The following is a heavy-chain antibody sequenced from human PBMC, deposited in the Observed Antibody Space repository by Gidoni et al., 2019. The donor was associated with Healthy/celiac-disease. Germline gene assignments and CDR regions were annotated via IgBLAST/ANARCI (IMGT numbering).Heavy chain of an antibody. D-gene: IGHD6-13*01. CDR3: AKDSDRSSYLGWFDP. J-gene: IGHJ5*02. CDR2: ISGSGGST. Sequence: EVQLLESGGGLVQPGGSLRLSCAASGFTFSSYAMSWVRQAPGKGLEWVSAISGSGGSTDYADSVKGRFTISRDNSKNTLYLQMNSLRAEDTAVYYCAKDSDRSSYLGWFDPWGQGTLVTVSS. CDR1: GFTFSSYA. V-gene: IGHV3-23*01.